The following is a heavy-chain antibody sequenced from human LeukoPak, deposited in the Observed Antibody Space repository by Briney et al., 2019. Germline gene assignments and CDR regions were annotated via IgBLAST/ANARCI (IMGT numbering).Heavy chain of an antibody. CDR1: GYTFTSYY. D-gene: IGHD1-26*01. CDR2: INPTGGST. V-gene: IGHV1-46*01. J-gene: IGHJ5*02. CDR3: ARDNSVGDNAWWFDP. Sequence: ASVKVSCKASGYTFTSYYMHWVRQAPGQGLEWMGIINPTGGSTGYAQKFQGRATMTRDMSTSTDYMELSSLRSEDTAIYYCARDNSVGDNAWWFDPWGQGTLVTVSS.